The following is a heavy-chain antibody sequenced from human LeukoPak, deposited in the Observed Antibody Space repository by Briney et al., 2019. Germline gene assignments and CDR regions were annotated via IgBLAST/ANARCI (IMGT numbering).Heavy chain of an antibody. V-gene: IGHV4-39*01. CDR2: IYYSGST. Sequence: SETLSLTCTVSGDSMSSSHYCWGWIRQPPGKGLEWIVSIYYSGSTYYNPSLKSRVTMSVDTSKKQFSLKLSSVTAADTAVYYCARHAVEAASRWFDPWGQGTLVTVSS. J-gene: IGHJ5*02. D-gene: IGHD1-1*01. CDR3: ARHAVEAASRWFDP. CDR1: GDSMSSSHYC.